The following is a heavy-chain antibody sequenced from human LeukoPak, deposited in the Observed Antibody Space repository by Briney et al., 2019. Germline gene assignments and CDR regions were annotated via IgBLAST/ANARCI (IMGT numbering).Heavy chain of an antibody. CDR3: ARGANDDNNWFDP. J-gene: IGHJ5*02. V-gene: IGHV3-15*01. CDR2: IKSKTDGGTT. D-gene: IGHD1-26*01. CDR1: GFTFSNAW. Sequence: GGSLRLSCAASGFTFSNAWMNWVRQAPGKGLDWIGRIKSKTDGGTTDYAAPVKGRFTISRDDSKHTLYLQMNSLRAEDTAVYYCARGANDDNNWFDPWGQGTLVTVSS.